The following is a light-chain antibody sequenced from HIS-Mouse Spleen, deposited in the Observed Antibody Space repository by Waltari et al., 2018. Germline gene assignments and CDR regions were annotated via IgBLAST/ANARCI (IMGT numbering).Light chain of an antibody. CDR1: SSDVGGYNY. V-gene: IGLV2-14*03. CDR3: SSYTSSSTLV. CDR2: DVS. Sequence: QSALTQPRSVSGSPGQSITISCTGTSSDVGGYNYVSWYQQHPGKAPKLMIYDVSNRRSGVSNRFSGSKSGNTASLTISGLQAEDEADYYCSSYTSSSTLVFGGGTKLTVL. J-gene: IGLJ2*01.